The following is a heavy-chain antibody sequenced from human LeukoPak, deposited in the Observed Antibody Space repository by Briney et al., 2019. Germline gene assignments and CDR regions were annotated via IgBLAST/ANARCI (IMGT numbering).Heavy chain of an antibody. CDR3: AKWGDYDVLTGYYVSYY. CDR1: GFTFSNYA. D-gene: IGHD3-9*01. CDR2: ITGGGSGI. Sequence: GGSLRLSCAASGFTFSNYAMSWVRQAPGKGLEWVSAITGGGSGIYYADSMKSRFTISRDNSKNTLYLQINSLRDEDTAVYYCAKWGDYDVLTGYYVSYYWGQGTLVTVSS. V-gene: IGHV3-23*01. J-gene: IGHJ4*02.